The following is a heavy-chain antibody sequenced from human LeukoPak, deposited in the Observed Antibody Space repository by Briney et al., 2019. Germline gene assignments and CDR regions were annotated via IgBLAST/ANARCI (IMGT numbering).Heavy chain of an antibody. D-gene: IGHD2-2*01. CDR2: IYYSGST. CDR3: ARHPYQLLWLSWFDP. CDR1: GGSSSSSRYY. Sequence: SETLSLTCTVSGGSSSSSRYYWGWIRQPPGKGLEWIGSIYYSGSTYYNPSLKSRVTISVDTSKSQFSLKLSSVTAADTAVYYCARHPYQLLWLSWFDPWGQGTLVTVSS. V-gene: IGHV4-39*01. J-gene: IGHJ5*02.